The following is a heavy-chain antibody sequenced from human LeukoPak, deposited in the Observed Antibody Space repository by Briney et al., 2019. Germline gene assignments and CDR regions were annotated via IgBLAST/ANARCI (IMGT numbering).Heavy chain of an antibody. D-gene: IGHD5-12*01. Sequence: PGGSLRLSCAASGFIFRNYGMHWVRLAPGKGLEYVSSINSNGDNTYHADSVRGRFTISRDNSKNMLYLQMGSLTTEDTAVFYCARDSGRAQGWFGPWGQGTLVTVSS. V-gene: IGHV3-64*02. CDR3: ARDSGRAQGWFGP. CDR1: GFIFRNYG. J-gene: IGHJ5*02. CDR2: INSNGDNT.